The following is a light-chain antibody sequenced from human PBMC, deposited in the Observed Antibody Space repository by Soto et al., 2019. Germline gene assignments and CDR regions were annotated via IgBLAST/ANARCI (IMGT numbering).Light chain of an antibody. CDR3: QQYNFPPPT. CDR2: GAS. J-gene: IGKJ1*01. CDR1: QSVSSN. Sequence: EIVMTQSPATLSVSPGERATLSCRASQSVSSNLAWYQQKPGQAPRLLIYGASTRATGVPARFSGSGSGTEFTLTISSLQSEDFAVYYCQQYNFPPPTCVQGTKV. V-gene: IGKV3-15*01.